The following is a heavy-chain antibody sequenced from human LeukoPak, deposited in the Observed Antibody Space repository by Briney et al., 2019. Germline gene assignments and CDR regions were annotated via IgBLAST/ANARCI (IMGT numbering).Heavy chain of an antibody. J-gene: IGHJ5*02. Sequence: PSETLSLTCTVSGDSMKNYYWSWIRQPPGKGLEWIGYIYYTGNTKSNPSLTSRLTMFVDNSKNQLSLKVNCLTAADTAVYYCAGSIVVVPGAPPRWFDPWGQGTLVTVSS. CDR2: IYYTGNT. CDR3: AGSIVVVPGAPPRWFDP. CDR1: GDSMKNYY. V-gene: IGHV4-59*01. D-gene: IGHD2-2*01.